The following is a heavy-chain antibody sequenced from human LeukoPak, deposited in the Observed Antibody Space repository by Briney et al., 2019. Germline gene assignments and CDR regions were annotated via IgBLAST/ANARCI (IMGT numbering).Heavy chain of an antibody. CDR1: GGSISSYY. Sequence: SETLSLTCTVPGGSISSYYWSWIRQPPGKALEWIGYISYSGDTYYNPSLESRVTISRDTTKNHFSLKLRSVTAADTGAFYCARGGGQVERPFDHWGQGNLVTVSS. V-gene: IGHV4-59*01. CDR3: ARGGGQVERPFDH. J-gene: IGHJ4*02. CDR2: ISYSGDT. D-gene: IGHD2-15*01.